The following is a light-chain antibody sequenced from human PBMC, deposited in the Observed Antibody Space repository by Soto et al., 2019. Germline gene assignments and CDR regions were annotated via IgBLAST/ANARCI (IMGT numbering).Light chain of an antibody. CDR2: DAS. CDR1: QSISSN. J-gene: IGKJ4*01. CDR3: QQSYSTPPLT. Sequence: ETVMTQSPATLSVSPGERATLSCRASQSISSNLAWFQQKPGQAPRLLIYDASTMATGFPARFSGSGSGTEFTLTISSLQPEDFATYYCQQSYSTPPLTFGGGTKVEIK. V-gene: IGKV3-15*01.